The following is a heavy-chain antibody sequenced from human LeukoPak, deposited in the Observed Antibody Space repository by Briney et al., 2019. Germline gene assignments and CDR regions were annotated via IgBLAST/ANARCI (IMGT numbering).Heavy chain of an antibody. CDR1: GFTFSSYA. Sequence: GGSLRLSCAASGFTFSSYAMSWVRQAPGKGLEGVSAISGSGGSTYYADSVKGRFTISRDNSKNTLYLQMNSLRAEDTAVYYCASEIAAAGVFDYWGQGTLVTVSS. CDR2: ISGSGGST. J-gene: IGHJ4*02. D-gene: IGHD6-13*01. CDR3: ASEIAAAGVFDY. V-gene: IGHV3-23*01.